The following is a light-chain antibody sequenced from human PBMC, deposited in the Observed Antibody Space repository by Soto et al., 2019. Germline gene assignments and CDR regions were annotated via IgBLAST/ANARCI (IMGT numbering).Light chain of an antibody. J-gene: IGKJ1*01. CDR2: DAL. CDR3: QQRSHSRT. V-gene: IGKV3-11*01. CDR1: QSVGSY. Sequence: SLTTATLSLSPGEIAALSCRASQSVGSYLAWYQQKPGRAPRLLIYDALNRATGIPARFSGSGSGTDFTLTISSLEPEDFGVYYCQQRSHSRTSGQVSKADIK.